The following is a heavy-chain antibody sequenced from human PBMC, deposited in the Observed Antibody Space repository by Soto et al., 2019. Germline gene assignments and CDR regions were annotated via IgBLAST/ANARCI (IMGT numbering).Heavy chain of an antibody. Sequence: QVHLQESGPGLVKPSETLSLTCTVSGGSISSYYWSWVRQPPGKGLEWIGHIDYRGRTNYNPSLKSRVTISLDTSKNQFSLRLNSVTAADTAVYYCARVTATGDLRLDYWGQGTLVTVSS. D-gene: IGHD6-13*01. CDR2: IDYRGRT. V-gene: IGHV4-59*01. CDR1: GGSISSYY. CDR3: ARVTATGDLRLDY. J-gene: IGHJ4*02.